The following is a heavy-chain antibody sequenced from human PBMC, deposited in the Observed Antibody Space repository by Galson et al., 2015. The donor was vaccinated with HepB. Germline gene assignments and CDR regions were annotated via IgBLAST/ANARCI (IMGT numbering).Heavy chain of an antibody. D-gene: IGHD4-17*01. CDR3: ARGPRYGAFDI. Sequence: SLRLSCAASGFSFSGSWMSWVRQAPGKGLEWVANIKQDASEKYYVDSVKGRFAIPRDNAKTALSLQMNSLGAEDTAVYYCARGPRYGAFDIWGQGTMVTVSS. V-gene: IGHV3-7*03. CDR1: GFSFSGSW. J-gene: IGHJ3*02. CDR2: IKQDASEK.